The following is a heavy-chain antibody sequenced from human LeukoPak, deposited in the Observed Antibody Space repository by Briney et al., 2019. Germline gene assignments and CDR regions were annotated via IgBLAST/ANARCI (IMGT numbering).Heavy chain of an antibody. CDR1: GFTFSTYS. Sequence: GGSLRLSCAASGFTFSTYSMNGVRQAPGKGLEWVSYISSRSSTIYYVDSVKGRFTISRDNAKNSLYLQMNSLRAEGTAVYYCARDLDTYYGMDVWGQGTTVTVSS. CDR2: ISSRSSTI. D-gene: IGHD5-18*01. V-gene: IGHV3-48*01. CDR3: ARDLDTYYGMDV. J-gene: IGHJ6*02.